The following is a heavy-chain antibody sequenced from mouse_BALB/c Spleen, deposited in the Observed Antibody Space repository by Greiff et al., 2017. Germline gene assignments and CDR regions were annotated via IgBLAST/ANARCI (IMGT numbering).Heavy chain of an antibody. CDR2: IWAGGST. CDR1: GFSLTSYG. V-gene: IGHV2-9*02. CDR3: ARDPITTATDAMDY. D-gene: IGHD1-2*01. J-gene: IGHJ4*01. Sequence: VQGVESGPGLVAPSQSLSITCTVSGFSLTSYGVHWVRQPPGKGLEWLGVIWAGGSTNYNSALMSRLSISKDNSKSQVFLKMKSLQTDDTAMYYCARDPITTATDAMDYWGQGTSVTVSS.